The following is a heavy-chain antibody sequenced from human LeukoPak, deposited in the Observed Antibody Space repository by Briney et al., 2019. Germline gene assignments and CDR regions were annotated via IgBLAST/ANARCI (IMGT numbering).Heavy chain of an antibody. CDR1: GGSISSYY. CDR2: IYYSGST. CDR3: ARDDSGFSGYADY. Sequence: SETLSLTCTVSGGSISSYYWSWIRQPPGKGLEWIGYIYYSGSTNYNPSLKSRVTISVDTSKNQFSLKLSSVTAADTAVYYCARDDSGFSGYADYWGQGTLVTVSS. D-gene: IGHD3-22*01. V-gene: IGHV4-59*12. J-gene: IGHJ4*02.